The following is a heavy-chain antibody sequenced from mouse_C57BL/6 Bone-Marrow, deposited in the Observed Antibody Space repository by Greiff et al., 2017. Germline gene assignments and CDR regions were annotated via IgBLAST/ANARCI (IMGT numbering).Heavy chain of an antibody. V-gene: IGHV5-6*01. J-gene: IGHJ4*01. CDR1: GFTFSSYG. D-gene: IGHD1-1*01. CDR3: ARQLQYYAMDY. CDR2: ISSGGSYT. Sequence: EVQGVESGGDLVKPGGSLKLSCAASGFTFSSYGMSWVRQTPGKRLEWVAAISSGGSYTYYPDSVKGRFTISRDNAKNTLYLQMSRRKSEDTAMDYCARQLQYYAMDYWGQGTSVTVSS.